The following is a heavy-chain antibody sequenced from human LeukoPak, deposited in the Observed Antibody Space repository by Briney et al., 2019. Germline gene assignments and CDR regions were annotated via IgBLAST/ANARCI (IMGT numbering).Heavy chain of an antibody. CDR2: ITDSGGDT. Sequence: GGSLTLSCTASGFTFSNYAMSWVRQAPGTGLEWFSAITDSGGDTYYSDSVKGRFIISRDNSRNSLYLHMNSLRAEDTAVYHCAKGSSASRPYYFDYWGQGTLVTVSS. J-gene: IGHJ4*02. CDR1: GFTFSNYA. CDR3: AKGSSASRPYYFDY. D-gene: IGHD2-2*01. V-gene: IGHV3-23*01.